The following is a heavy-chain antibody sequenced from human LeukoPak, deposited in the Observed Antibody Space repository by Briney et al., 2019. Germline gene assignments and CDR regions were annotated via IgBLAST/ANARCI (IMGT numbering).Heavy chain of an antibody. CDR2: IYYSGST. J-gene: IGHJ5*02. V-gene: IGHV4-31*03. D-gene: IGHD4-17*01. CDR3: ARGATVTERWFDP. CDR1: GGSISSGGYY. Sequence: SETLSLTCTVSGGSISSGGYYWSWIRQHPGKGLEWIGYIYYSGSTYYNPSLKSRVTISVDTSKNQFSLKLSSATAADTAVYYCARGATVTERWFDPWGQGTLVTVSS.